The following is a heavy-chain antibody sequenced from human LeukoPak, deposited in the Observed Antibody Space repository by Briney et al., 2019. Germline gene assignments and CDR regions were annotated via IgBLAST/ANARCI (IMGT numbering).Heavy chain of an antibody. D-gene: IGHD6-13*01. Sequence: PGGSLRLSCAASGFTFSSYWMHWVRQAPGKGLVWVSRINTDGSSTSYADSVKGRFTISRDNAKNTLYLQMNSLRAEDTAVYFCVRAGLAAAGRGDYWGQGTLVTVSS. CDR3: VRAGLAAAGRGDY. V-gene: IGHV3-74*01. CDR1: GFTFSSYW. CDR2: INTDGSST. J-gene: IGHJ4*02.